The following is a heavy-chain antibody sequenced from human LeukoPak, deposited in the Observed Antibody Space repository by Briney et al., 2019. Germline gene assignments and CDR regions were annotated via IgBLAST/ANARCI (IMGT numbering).Heavy chain of an antibody. CDR2: INSDGSNT. CDR1: GFTFSSYW. Sequence: PGGSLRLSCAASGFTFSSYWMHWVRQAPGKGLVWVSRINSDGSNTSYADSVKGRFTISRDNAKNTLYLQMNSLRAEDTAVYYCARDPSSSYNYDYWGQGTLVTVSS. D-gene: IGHD5-24*01. V-gene: IGHV3-74*01. J-gene: IGHJ4*02. CDR3: ARDPSSSYNYDY.